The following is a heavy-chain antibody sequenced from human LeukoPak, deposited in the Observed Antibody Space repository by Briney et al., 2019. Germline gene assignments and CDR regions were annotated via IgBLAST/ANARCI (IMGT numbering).Heavy chain of an antibody. Sequence: ASVKVSCKASGYTFTSYGISWVRQAPGQGLEWMGWISAYNGNTNYAQKLQGRVTMTTDTSTSTAYMELRSLRSDGTAVYYCAVDPGIAAAGTGDYYFDYWGQGTLVTVSS. J-gene: IGHJ4*02. CDR1: GYTFTSYG. D-gene: IGHD6-13*01. V-gene: IGHV1-18*01. CDR2: ISAYNGNT. CDR3: AVDPGIAAAGTGDYYFDY.